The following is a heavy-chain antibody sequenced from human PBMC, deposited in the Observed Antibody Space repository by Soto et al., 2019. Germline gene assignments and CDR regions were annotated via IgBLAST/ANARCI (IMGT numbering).Heavy chain of an antibody. CDR3: AKDHMWGGDATSYYFDF. V-gene: IGHV3-9*01. J-gene: IGHJ4*02. CDR2: ISWNSGSI. CDR1: GFTFDDFA. Sequence: EVQLVESGGGLVQPGRSLRLSCTASGFTFDDFAMHWVRQVPGKGLEWVSGISWNSGSIGYADSVKGRFTVSRDNAKNSLYLQMTSLRAEDTALYYCAKDHMWGGDATSYYFDFWGQGTLITVSS. D-gene: IGHD3-10*01.